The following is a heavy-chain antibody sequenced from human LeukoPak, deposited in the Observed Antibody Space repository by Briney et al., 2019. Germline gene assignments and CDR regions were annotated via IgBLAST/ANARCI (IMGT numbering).Heavy chain of an antibody. J-gene: IGHJ3*02. CDR1: GFSFSSFE. CDR2: ISSRATNI. D-gene: IGHD2-15*01. CDR3: AREGYCRDDTCLSYDAFDI. Sequence: GGSLRLSCAASGFSFSSFEMKWVRQATGKGLEWVSYISSRATNIYYADCVKGRFTISRDNAKNSLYLQMNSLRAEDTAVYYCAREGYCRDDTCLSYDAFDIWGQGTMVTVSS. V-gene: IGHV3-48*03.